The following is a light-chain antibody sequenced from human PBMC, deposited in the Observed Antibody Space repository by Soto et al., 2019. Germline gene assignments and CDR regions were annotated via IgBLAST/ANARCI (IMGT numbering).Light chain of an antibody. CDR2: AAS. CDR3: QQSYSTPLT. Sequence: DIQMTQSPSSLSASVGDRVTITCRASQSISSYLNWYQQKPGKAPKLLIYAASSLQSGVPSRFSGSGSGTEFTLTISSLQPEDFATDYCQQSYSTPLTFGPGTKVDIK. J-gene: IGKJ3*01. V-gene: IGKV1-39*01. CDR1: QSISSY.